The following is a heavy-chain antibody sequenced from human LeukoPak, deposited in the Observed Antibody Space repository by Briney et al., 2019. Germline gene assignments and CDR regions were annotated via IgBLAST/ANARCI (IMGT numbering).Heavy chain of an antibody. J-gene: IGHJ4*02. D-gene: IGHD1-1*01. V-gene: IGHV4-38-2*02. CDR2: IYHSGST. CDR3: ARTYNWNFDY. Sequence: TASETLSLTCTVSGGSISSGYYWGWIRQPPGKGLEWIGSIYHSGSTYYNPSLKSRVTISVDTSKNQFSLKLSSVTAADTAVYYCARTYNWNFDYWGQGTLVTVSS. CDR1: GGSISSGYY.